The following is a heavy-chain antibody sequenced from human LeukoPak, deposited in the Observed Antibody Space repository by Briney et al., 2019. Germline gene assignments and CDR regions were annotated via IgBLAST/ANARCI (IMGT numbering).Heavy chain of an antibody. V-gene: IGHV1-18*01. CDR1: GGTFSSYA. CDR2: ISAYNGNT. J-gene: IGHJ4*02. D-gene: IGHD3-22*01. CDR3: ARDYDSQGY. Sequence: ASVKLSCKASGGTFSSYAISWVRQAPGQGLERMGWISAYNGNTNYAQKLQGRVTMTTDTSTSTAYMELRSLRSDDTAVYYCARDYDSQGYWGQGTLVTVSS.